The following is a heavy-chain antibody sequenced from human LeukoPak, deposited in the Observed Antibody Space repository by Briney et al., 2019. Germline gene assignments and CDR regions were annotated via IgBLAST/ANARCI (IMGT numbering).Heavy chain of an antibody. CDR3: AKKTPGTYPFDY. D-gene: IGHD6-13*01. J-gene: IGHJ4*02. CDR1: GFTFMTSA. CDR2: SGTAGDT. V-gene: IGHV3-23*01. Sequence: GGSLRLSCAASGFTFMTSAMNWVRQAPGKGLEWVSASGTAGDTYYADSVKGRFTISRDNSRNMLFLQMTSLRTEDTAIYFCAKKTPGTYPFDYWGQGTLVTVSP.